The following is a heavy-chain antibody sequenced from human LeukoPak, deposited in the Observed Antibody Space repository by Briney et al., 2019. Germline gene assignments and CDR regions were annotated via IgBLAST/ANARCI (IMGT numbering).Heavy chain of an antibody. Sequence: GGSLRLSCAASACSFISYAMSWLRQAPGKGLEWVSAISGSGGSTYYADSVKGRFTISIDHSKNTLYLQMNSLRVEVSAVYYCTKLSVAVARDYWGQGTLVTVSS. D-gene: IGHD6-19*01. CDR3: TKLSVAVARDY. CDR2: ISGSGGST. J-gene: IGHJ4*02. V-gene: IGHV3-23*01. CDR1: ACSFISYA.